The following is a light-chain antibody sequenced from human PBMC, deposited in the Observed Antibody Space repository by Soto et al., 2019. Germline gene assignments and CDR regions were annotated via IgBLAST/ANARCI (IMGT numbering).Light chain of an antibody. CDR1: QSVSTD. Sequence: EIVMTQSPATLSVSLGERATLSCRASQSVSTDLAWYQQKPGQAPRLLIFGASTRATGVPVRFSGSGSGTDFTLTISSLQPEDFATYYCLQDYNYPITFGQGTRLEIK. CDR2: GAS. CDR3: LQDYNYPIT. V-gene: IGKV3D-15*01. J-gene: IGKJ5*01.